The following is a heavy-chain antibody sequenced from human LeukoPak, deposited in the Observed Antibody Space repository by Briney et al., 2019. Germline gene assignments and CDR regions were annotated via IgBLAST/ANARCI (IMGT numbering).Heavy chain of an antibody. CDR2: ISGSGSST. Sequence: GGSLRLPCAASGFTFSSYAMSWVRQSPGKGLEWVSAISGSGSSTYYAGSVRGRFTTSRDNSKRTVYLQRKSLRVEDTAVYYCAPLAANIFDYWGQGTLVTASS. D-gene: IGHD6-25*01. CDR1: GFTFSSYA. J-gene: IGHJ4*02. CDR3: APLAANIFDY. V-gene: IGHV3-23*01.